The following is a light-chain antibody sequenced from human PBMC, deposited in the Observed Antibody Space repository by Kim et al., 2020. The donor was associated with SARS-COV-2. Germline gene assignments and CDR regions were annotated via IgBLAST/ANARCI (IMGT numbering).Light chain of an antibody. J-gene: IGKJ1*01. CDR2: LGS. V-gene: IGKV2-28*01. CDR3: MQPLQTQ. Sequence: DIVMTQSPLSLPVTPGEPASISCRSSQSLLHSNGYNYLDWYLQKPGQSPQLLIYLGSNRASGVPDRFSGSGSGTDFTLKISRVEAEDVGVYYCMQPLQTQFGQGTKVDIK. CDR1: QSLLHSNGYNY.